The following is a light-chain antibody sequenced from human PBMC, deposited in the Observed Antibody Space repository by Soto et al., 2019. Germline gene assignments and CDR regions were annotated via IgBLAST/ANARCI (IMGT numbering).Light chain of an antibody. CDR3: LQRSNWPPEVT. J-gene: IGKJ3*01. V-gene: IGKV3-11*01. Sequence: EIVLTQSPDTLSLSPGERATLSCRASQSVRSSLAWYQQKPGQAPRLLIYDASNRATGIPARFSGSGSGTDFTLTISSLEPEDSAVYYCLQRSNWPPEVTFGPGTKVDIK. CDR1: QSVRSS. CDR2: DAS.